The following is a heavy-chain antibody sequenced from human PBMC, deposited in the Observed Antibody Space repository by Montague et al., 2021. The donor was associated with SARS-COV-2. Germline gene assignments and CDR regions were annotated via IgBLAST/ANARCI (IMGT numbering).Heavy chain of an antibody. V-gene: IGHV4-59*01. D-gene: IGHD3-16*01. Sequence: SETLSLTCSVSGGSISGYYWSWIRQPPGKGLEWIGYIYHSGNTKYNPSLKGRVSISVDTSKNQFSLGLSSVTAADTAVYYCAREYRIELWQTNWYFGLWGRGTLVTVSS. CDR1: GGSISGYY. J-gene: IGHJ2*01. CDR3: AREYRIELWQTNWYFGL. CDR2: IYHSGNT.